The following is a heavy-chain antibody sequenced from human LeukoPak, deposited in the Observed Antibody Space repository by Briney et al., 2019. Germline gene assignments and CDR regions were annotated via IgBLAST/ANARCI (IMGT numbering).Heavy chain of an antibody. J-gene: IGHJ3*02. V-gene: IGHV3-7*03. CDR1: GFTFSRYW. Sequence: PGGSLRLSCAASGFTFSRYWITRVRQAPGKGLEWVANIKQDESEKYYVDSVKGRFTISRDNAKNSLYLQMNSLRAEDTAVYYCARGLAVTARGSFDIWGQGTMVTVSS. CDR3: ARGLAVTARGSFDI. D-gene: IGHD6-19*01. CDR2: IKQDESEK.